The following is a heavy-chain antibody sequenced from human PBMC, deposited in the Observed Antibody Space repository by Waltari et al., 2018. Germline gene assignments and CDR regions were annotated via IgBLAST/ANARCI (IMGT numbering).Heavy chain of an antibody. CDR3: ATGTGSGWYGDYFDY. CDR2: VYTSGSF. D-gene: IGHD6-19*01. CDR1: GVPINSYY. Sequence: QVLLQESGPGLVKPSETLSLTCSVSGVPINSYYWTWIRQSAGKGLEWIGRVYTSGSFTSNPSVEGRVIMSVDMSSNQVSLKLTSVTAADTAVYFCATGTGSGWYGDYFDYWGQGILVTVSS. V-gene: IGHV4-4*07. J-gene: IGHJ4*02.